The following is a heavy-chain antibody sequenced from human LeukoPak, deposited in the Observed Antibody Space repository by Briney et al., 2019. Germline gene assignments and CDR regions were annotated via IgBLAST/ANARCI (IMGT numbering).Heavy chain of an antibody. V-gene: IGHV3-30*02. Sequence: GGSLRLSCVASGFTFSSYGMHWVRQAPGKGLEWVAFIRYDGSSKYYADSVKGRFTISRDNSKNTLYLQMNSLRAEDTAVYYCAKASGGLVLRYFGWFDPWGQGTLVTVSS. CDR2: IRYDGSSK. J-gene: IGHJ5*02. CDR3: AKASGGLVLRYFGWFDP. CDR1: GFTFSSYG. D-gene: IGHD3-9*01.